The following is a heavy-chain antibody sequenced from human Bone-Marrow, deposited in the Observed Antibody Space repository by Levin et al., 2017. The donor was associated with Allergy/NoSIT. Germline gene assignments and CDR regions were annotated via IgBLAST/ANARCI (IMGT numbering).Heavy chain of an antibody. CDR3: ARNGGGQMSFQH. CDR1: GGSISSGGYY. J-gene: IGHJ1*01. V-gene: IGHV4-31*03. D-gene: IGHD4-23*01. Sequence: PSETLSLTCTVSGGSISSGGYYWSWIRQHPGKGLEWIGYIYYSGSTYYNPSLKSRVTISVDTSKNQFSLKLSSVTAADTAVYYCARNGGGQMSFQHWGQGTLVTVSS. CDR2: IYYSGST.